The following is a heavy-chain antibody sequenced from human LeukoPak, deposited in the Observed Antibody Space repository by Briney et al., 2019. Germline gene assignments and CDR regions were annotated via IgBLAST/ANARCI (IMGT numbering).Heavy chain of an antibody. J-gene: IGHJ3*02. CDR3: ARDPDYYDSSGPHDAFDI. CDR2: ISYDGSNK. Sequence: GGSLRLSCAASGFTFSSYAMHWVRQAPGKGLEWVAVISYDGSNKYYAGSVKGRFTISRDNSKNTLYLQMNSLRAEDTAVYYCARDPDYYDSSGPHDAFDIWGQGTMVTVSS. D-gene: IGHD3-22*01. CDR1: GFTFSSYA. V-gene: IGHV3-30*04.